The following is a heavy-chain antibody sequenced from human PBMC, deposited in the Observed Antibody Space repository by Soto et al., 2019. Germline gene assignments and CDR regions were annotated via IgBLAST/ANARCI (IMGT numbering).Heavy chain of an antibody. CDR3: ARAGWELLTDYYYGMDV. V-gene: IGHV4-59*01. Sequence: SETLSLTCTVSGGSISSYYWSWIRQPPGKGLEWIGYIYYSGSTNYNPSLKSRVTISVDTSKNQFSLKLSSVTAADTAVYYFARAGWELLTDYYYGMDVWGQGTTVTVS. CDR1: GGSISSYY. CDR2: IYYSGST. J-gene: IGHJ6*02. D-gene: IGHD1-26*01.